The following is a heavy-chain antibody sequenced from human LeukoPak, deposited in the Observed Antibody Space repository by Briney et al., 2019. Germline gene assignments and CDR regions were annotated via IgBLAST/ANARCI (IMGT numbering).Heavy chain of an antibody. CDR1: GGSVSSGGYS. CDR2: IYHTGST. CDR3: GGITLGFDI. D-gene: IGHD3-10*01. V-gene: IGHV4-30-2*01. Sequence: SETLSLTCAVSGGSVSSGGYSWSWIRQPPGKGLEWVGYIYHTGSTYYNPSLTRRVTISVDRSRNEFSLKLSSVTAADTAVYYCGGITLGFDIWGQGTTVTVSS. J-gene: IGHJ3*02.